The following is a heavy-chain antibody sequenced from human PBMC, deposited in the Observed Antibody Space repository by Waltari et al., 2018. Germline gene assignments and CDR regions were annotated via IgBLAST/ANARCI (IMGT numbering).Heavy chain of an antibody. CDR2: IWYDGSNK. Sequence: QVQLVESGGGVVQPGRSLRLSCAASGFTFSSYGMHWVSQAPGKGLEWVAVIWYDGSNKDYADSVKGRFTISRDNSKNTLYLQMNSLRAEDTAVYYCARVGVRGVIANAFDIWGQGTMVTVSS. CDR3: ARVGVRGVIANAFDI. V-gene: IGHV3-33*01. J-gene: IGHJ3*02. D-gene: IGHD3-10*01. CDR1: GFTFSSYG.